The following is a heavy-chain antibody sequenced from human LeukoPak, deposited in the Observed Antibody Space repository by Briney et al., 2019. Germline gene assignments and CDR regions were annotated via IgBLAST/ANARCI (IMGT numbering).Heavy chain of an antibody. V-gene: IGHV1-18*04. Sequence: ASVKVSCKASGYTFTGYYMHWVRQAPGQGLEWMGWISAYNGNTNYAQKLQGRVTMTTDTSTSTAYMELRSLRSDDTAVYYCARDITMVRGVIITGPGYWGQGTLVTVSS. J-gene: IGHJ4*02. CDR1: GYTFTGYY. D-gene: IGHD3-10*01. CDR3: ARDITMVRGVIITGPGY. CDR2: ISAYNGNT.